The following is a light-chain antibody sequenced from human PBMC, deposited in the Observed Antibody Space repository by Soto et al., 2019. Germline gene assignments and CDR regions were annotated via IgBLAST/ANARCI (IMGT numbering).Light chain of an antibody. CDR1: QGIRTD. J-gene: IGKJ2*01. V-gene: IGKV1-17*01. CDR3: LQHNSYPYT. CDR2: AAS. Sequence: DIPMTQSPSSLSASVGDRVTITCRASQGIRTDLGWYRQKPGKAPKRLIYAASSLQSGVPSTFSGSGSGTEFTLTISSLQPEDFATYYCLQHNSYPYTFGQGTKLEIK.